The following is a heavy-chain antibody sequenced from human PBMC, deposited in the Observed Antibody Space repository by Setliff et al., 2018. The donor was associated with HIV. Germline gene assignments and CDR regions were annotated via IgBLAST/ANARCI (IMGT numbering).Heavy chain of an antibody. CDR3: ATGAAGMSYFVS. Sequence: PGGSLRLSCVASGFNIEEYAMAWVRQVPGKGLEWVSSVSWNSVKIDYADSVKGRFTISRDNAKDTLSLEMNNLRVEDTAVYYCATGAAGMSYFVSWSQGTLVTVSS. V-gene: IGHV3-9*01. D-gene: IGHD6-13*01. J-gene: IGHJ4*02. CDR2: VSWNSVKI. CDR1: GFNIEEYA.